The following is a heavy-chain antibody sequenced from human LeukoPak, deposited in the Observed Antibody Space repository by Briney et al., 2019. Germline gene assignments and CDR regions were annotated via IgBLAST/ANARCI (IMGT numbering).Heavy chain of an antibody. CDR3: ARGYLSDIVVVPAAFDY. CDR2: ISAYNGNT. J-gene: IGHJ4*02. CDR1: GYTFTSYG. V-gene: IGHV1-18*01. Sequence: ASVNVSCKASGYTFTSYGISWVRQAPGQGLEWMGWISAYNGNTNYAQKLQGRVTMTTDTSTSTAYMELRSLRSDDTAVYYCARGYLSDIVVVPAAFDYWGQGTLVTVSS. D-gene: IGHD2-2*01.